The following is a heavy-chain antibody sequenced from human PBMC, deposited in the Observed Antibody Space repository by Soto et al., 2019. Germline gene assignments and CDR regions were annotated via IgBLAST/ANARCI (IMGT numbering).Heavy chain of an antibody. CDR1: GYTLTNYA. CDR2: IDPGSGKA. D-gene: IGHD2-8*01. Sequence: QVRLVQSGAEVKKPGASVRVSCKPSGYTLTNYAIHWVRQAAGQRLEWLAWIDPGSGKATYSQKVQGRIILSRDNSASTFYMDLSSLTSEDTAVYFCTRDLNGGNPFDYWGQGALVTVSS. CDR3: TRDLNGGNPFDY. J-gene: IGHJ4*02. V-gene: IGHV1-3*01.